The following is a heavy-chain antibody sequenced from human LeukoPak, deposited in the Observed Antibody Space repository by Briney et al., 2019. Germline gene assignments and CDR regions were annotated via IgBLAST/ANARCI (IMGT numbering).Heavy chain of an antibody. V-gene: IGHV3-53*01. CDR2: IYSGGST. Sequence: PGGSLRLSCAASGFTVSSNYMSWVRQAPGKGLEWVSVIYSGGSTYYADSVKGRFTISRDNSKNTLYLQMNSLRAEDPAVYYCARVAARPRYYYYYGMDVWGQGTTVTVSS. CDR3: ARVAARPRYYYYYGMDV. J-gene: IGHJ6*02. D-gene: IGHD6-6*01. CDR1: GFTVSSNY.